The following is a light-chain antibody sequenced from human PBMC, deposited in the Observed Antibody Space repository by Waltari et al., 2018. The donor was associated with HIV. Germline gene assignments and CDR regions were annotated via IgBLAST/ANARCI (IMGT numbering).Light chain of an antibody. CDR2: DVS. V-gene: IGKV3-11*01. CDR3: QHRVSWPAT. CDR1: QSVNTY. J-gene: IGKJ4*01. Sequence: EIVLTQSPGTLSLSPGERATLSCRTSQSVNTYLGWYQEKPGQPPRLLMYDVSKRAAGIPDRFSGSGSGTDFSLTINNLEPEDSAVYYCQHRVSWPATFGGGTKVQIK.